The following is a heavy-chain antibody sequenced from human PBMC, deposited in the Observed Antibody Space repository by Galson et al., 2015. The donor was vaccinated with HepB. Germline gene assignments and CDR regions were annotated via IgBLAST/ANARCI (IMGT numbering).Heavy chain of an antibody. V-gene: IGHV4-34*01. J-gene: IGHJ4*02. Sequence: ETLSLTCAVNGGSFSDYYWTWIRQAPGMRPEWIGEVNHSGNTNYTPSLKSRVTISVDKSKNQFSLKLTSVTVADTAVYYCARGDFWSGSPWDFWGQGTLVTVSS. D-gene: IGHD3-3*01. CDR1: GGSFSDYY. CDR2: VNHSGNT. CDR3: ARGDFWSGSPWDF.